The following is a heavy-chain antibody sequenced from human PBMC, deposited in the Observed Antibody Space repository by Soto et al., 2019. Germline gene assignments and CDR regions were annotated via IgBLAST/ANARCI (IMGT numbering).Heavy chain of an antibody. CDR2: IIPILGIA. V-gene: IGHV1-69*08. D-gene: IGHD2-21*01. J-gene: IGHJ5*02. CDR1: GGTFSSYT. Sequence: QVQLVQSGAEVKKPGSSVKVSCKASGGTFSSYTISWVRQAPGQGREWMGRIIPILGIANYAQKFQGRVTITADKSTSTAYMELSSLRSEDTAVYYCARDSGDGFDPWGQGTLVTVSS. CDR3: ARDSGDGFDP.